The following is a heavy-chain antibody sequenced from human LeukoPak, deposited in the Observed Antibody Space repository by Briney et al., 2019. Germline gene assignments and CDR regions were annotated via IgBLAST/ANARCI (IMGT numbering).Heavy chain of an antibody. CDR1: AYSLGGGYS. CDR3: ARGAMVRGVIRSSYYFDY. D-gene: IGHD3-10*01. J-gene: IGHJ4*02. V-gene: IGHV4-38-2*01. Sequence: PSETQSLTGGGSAYSLGGGYSGGGIRQPPGKGLDGIGSIYHSGSTYYNPSLKSRVTISVDTSKNQFSLKLSSVTAADTAVYYCARGAMVRGVIRSSYYFDYWGQGTLVTVSS. CDR2: IYHSGST.